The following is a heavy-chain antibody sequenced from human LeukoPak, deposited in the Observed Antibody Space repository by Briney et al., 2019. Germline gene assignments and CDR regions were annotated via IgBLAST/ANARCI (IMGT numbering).Heavy chain of an antibody. Sequence: GASVKVSCKASGYIFTSYGISWVRQAPGKGLEWMGWISAYNGNTNYAQKFLGRVTMTTDTSTSTAYMELRSLRSDDTAVYYCAREFRSGSYSEFDYWGQGTLVTVSS. CDR2: ISAYNGNT. CDR1: GYIFTSYG. V-gene: IGHV1-18*01. J-gene: IGHJ4*02. D-gene: IGHD1-26*01. CDR3: AREFRSGSYSEFDY.